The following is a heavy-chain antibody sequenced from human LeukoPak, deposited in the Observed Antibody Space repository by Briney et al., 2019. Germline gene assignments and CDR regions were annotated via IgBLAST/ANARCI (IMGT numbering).Heavy chain of an antibody. J-gene: IGHJ3*02. CDR3: ARFDRRGYADAFDI. CDR1: GFTFSNYW. D-gene: IGHD5-18*01. V-gene: IGHV3-7*01. CDR2: IKHDGSEK. Sequence: GGSLRLSCAASGFTFSNYWMSWVRQAPGKGLEWVANIKHDGSEKYYVDSVKGRFTISRDNAQNSLYLQMNSLRAEDTAVYYCARFDRRGYADAFDIWGQGTMVTVSS.